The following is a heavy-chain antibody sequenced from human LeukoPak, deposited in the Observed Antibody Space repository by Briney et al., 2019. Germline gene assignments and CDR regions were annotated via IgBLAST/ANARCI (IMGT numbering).Heavy chain of an antibody. CDR1: GFTFDDYG. Sequence: PGGSLRLSCAASGFTFDDYGMSWVRQAPGKGLEWVAFIRYDGSNKYYADSVKGRFTISRDNSKNTLYLQMNSLRAEDTAVYYCAKSGSYYPDFDYWGQGTLVTVSS. CDR2: IRYDGSNK. CDR3: AKSGSYYPDFDY. V-gene: IGHV3-30*02. J-gene: IGHJ4*02. D-gene: IGHD1-26*01.